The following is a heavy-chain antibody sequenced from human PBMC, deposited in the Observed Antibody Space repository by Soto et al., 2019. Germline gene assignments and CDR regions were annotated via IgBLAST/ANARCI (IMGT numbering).Heavy chain of an antibody. J-gene: IGHJ6*02. CDR2: INPNSGGT. CDR3: ARDPRSSGSGYYYYGMDV. Sequence: ASVKVSCKASGYTFTGYYMHWVRQAPGQGLEWMGWINPNSGGTNYAQKFQGRVTMTRDTSISTAYMELSRLRSDDTAVYYCARDPRSSGSGYYYYGMDVWGQGTTVTVSS. V-gene: IGHV1-2*02. CDR1: GYTFTGYY. D-gene: IGHD6-19*01.